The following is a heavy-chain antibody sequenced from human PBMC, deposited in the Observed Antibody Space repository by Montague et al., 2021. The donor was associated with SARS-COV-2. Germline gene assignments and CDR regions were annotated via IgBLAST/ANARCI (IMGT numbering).Heavy chain of an antibody. CDR2: IKHTGFT. J-gene: IGHJ4*02. CDR3: ARGRDDITVALVVISSSSYFDS. D-gene: IGHD3-10*01. V-gene: IGHV4-34*01. CDR1: GRSFSGYF. Sequence: SETLSLTCAVSGRSFSGYFWTWVRQSPGKGLEWIGEIKHTGFTNYNPSLKSRVTISMDTSKNQFSLRLTSVTAADTAVYYCARGRDDITVALVVISSSSYFDSWSRGTPVTVSS.